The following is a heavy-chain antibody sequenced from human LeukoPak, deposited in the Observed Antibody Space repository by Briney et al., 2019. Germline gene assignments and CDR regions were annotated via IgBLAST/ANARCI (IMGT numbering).Heavy chain of an antibody. J-gene: IGHJ5*02. CDR1: GYTFATYW. V-gene: IGHV5-51*01. CDR2: IYPGDSRT. Sequence: GESLKISCKGSGYTFATYWIGWVRQMPGKGLEWMGIIYPGDSRTTYSPSFQGQVTISADKSIRTAYLQWNSLKASDTAMYYCARQSPYCTSTSCSATWFDPWGQGTLVTVSS. D-gene: IGHD2-2*01. CDR3: ARQSPYCTSTSCSATWFDP.